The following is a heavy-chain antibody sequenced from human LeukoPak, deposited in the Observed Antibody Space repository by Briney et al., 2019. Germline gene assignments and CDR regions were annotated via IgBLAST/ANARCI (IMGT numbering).Heavy chain of an antibody. CDR2: IYYSGST. CDR3: AASSGWYRAYGMDV. Sequence: SETLSLTCTVSGGSISSGAYYWSWIRQHPGKGLEWIGHIYYSGSTYYNPSLKSRATISVDTSNNQFSLRLSFATAADTAVYYCAASSGWYRAYGMDVWGQGTTVTVSS. D-gene: IGHD6-19*01. V-gene: IGHV4-31*02. CDR1: GGSISSGAYY. J-gene: IGHJ6*02.